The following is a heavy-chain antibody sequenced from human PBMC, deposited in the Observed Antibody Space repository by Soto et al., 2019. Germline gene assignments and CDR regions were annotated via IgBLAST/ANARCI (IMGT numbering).Heavy chain of an antibody. D-gene: IGHD5-18*01. V-gene: IGHV3-7*05. J-gene: IGHJ6*02. Sequence: EVQLVESGGGLVQPGGSLRLSCAASGFTFRTYWLSWVRKVPGKGLEWVANINIDGSEKNYVDSVKGRFTISRDNARNSLFLQMSSLRADDAALFYWMRDGSTCWYSYDYHCIDVWCQWTRVTVFS. CDR2: INIDGSEK. CDR1: GFTFRTYW. CDR3: MRDGSTCWYSYDYHCIDV.